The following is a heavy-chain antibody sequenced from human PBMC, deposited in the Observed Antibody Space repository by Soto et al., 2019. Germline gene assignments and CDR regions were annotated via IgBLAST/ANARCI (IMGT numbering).Heavy chain of an antibody. Sequence: AASVKVSCKASGYTFHNHGISWVRQAPGQGLEWLGWISGLDGKTKYAQRLQGRVTMTADTSTSTAYMELRSLRSDDTAVYYCATKRTGITTIGPGYWGQGTLVTVSS. D-gene: IGHD1-20*01. CDR1: GYTFHNHG. J-gene: IGHJ4*02. V-gene: IGHV1-18*04. CDR2: ISGLDGKT. CDR3: ATKRTGITTIGPGY.